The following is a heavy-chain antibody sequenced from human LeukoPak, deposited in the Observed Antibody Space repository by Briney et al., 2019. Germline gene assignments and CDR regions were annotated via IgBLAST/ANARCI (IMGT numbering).Heavy chain of an antibody. CDR1: GGSISPYY. CDR2: IYYNGST. V-gene: IGHV4-59*01. Sequence: PSETLSLTCTVSGGSISPYYWSWIRQPPGKGLEWIGYIYYNGSTNYNPSLKSRVTVSVDTSKKQFSLKLNSVTAADTAVYYCARGKGYFDYWGQGTLVTVSS. J-gene: IGHJ4*02. CDR3: ARGKGYFDY.